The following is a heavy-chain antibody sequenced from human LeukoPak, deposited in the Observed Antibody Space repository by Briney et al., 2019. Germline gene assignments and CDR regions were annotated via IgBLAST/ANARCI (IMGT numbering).Heavy chain of an antibody. CDR1: GFTFSSYA. J-gene: IGHJ3*02. D-gene: IGHD3-10*01. Sequence: GGSLRLSCAASGFTFSSYAMSWVRQAPGKGLEWVSAISGSGGSTYYADSVKGRFTISRDNSKNTLYLQMNSLRAEDTAVYYRAKDHYKLSVAANDAFDIWGQGTMVTVSS. CDR2: ISGSGGST. V-gene: IGHV3-23*01. CDR3: AKDHYKLSVAANDAFDI.